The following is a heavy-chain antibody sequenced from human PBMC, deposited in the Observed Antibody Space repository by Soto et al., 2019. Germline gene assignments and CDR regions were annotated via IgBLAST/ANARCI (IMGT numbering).Heavy chain of an antibody. Sequence: QVQVVQSRTEVKKPGASVKVSCKTSGYTFTDYDINWVRQTTGQGLEWMGWMSPDSGNAGYAQQFQGRVTMTSNTPTSTAAMELRSLRSEDTAMYYCEVTTGYWGQGTMVTVSS. CDR1: GYTFTDYD. CDR3: EVTTGY. CDR2: MSPDSGNA. V-gene: IGHV1-8*01. J-gene: IGHJ4*02. D-gene: IGHD2-21*02.